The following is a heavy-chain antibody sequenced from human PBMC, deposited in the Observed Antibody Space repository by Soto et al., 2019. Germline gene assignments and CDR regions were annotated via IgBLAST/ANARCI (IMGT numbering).Heavy chain of an antibody. CDR3: ARTTVTGTIYYFDP. D-gene: IGHD4-17*01. CDR2: VIPNGGDT. J-gene: IGHJ4*02. V-gene: IGHV1-2*02. Sequence: GASVKVSCKASGYSFTDYFIQWVRQAPGQGLEWMGWVIPNGGDTKYAQRFQGRVTMTRDTSINTAYMELSELTSDDTAVYYCARTTVTGTIYYFDPWGQGSLVTVSS. CDR1: GYSFTDYF.